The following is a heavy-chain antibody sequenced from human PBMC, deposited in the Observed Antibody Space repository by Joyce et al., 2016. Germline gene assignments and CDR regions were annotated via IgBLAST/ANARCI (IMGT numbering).Heavy chain of an antibody. J-gene: IGHJ4*02. Sequence: QVQLVESGGGVVQPGRSLRLSCAASGFTFSHYGMHWVRQAPGKGLEWVAVISYDGKNIYYADSVQGRFTISRDNSKNTLYLQMNRLTTGDTAVYYCARASRSAWSGGIDYWGQGTLVTVSS. CDR2: ISYDGKNI. CDR3: ARASRSAWSGGIDY. D-gene: IGHD3-10*01. CDR1: GFTFSHYG. V-gene: IGHV3-30*03.